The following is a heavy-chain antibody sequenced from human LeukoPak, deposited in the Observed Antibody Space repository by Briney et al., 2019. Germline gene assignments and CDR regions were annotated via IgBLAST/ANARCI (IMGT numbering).Heavy chain of an antibody. CDR2: ISGSGGST. CDR3: AKSHRSSWHDYLFDY. D-gene: IGHD6-13*01. Sequence: GGSLRLSCAASGFTLSSYAMSWVRQAPGKGLEWVSTISGSGGSTYYADSVNGRFTISRDNSKTTLYVQMNSLRAEDTAVYYCAKSHRSSWHDYLFDYWGQGTLVTVSS. V-gene: IGHV3-23*01. CDR1: GFTLSSYA. J-gene: IGHJ4*02.